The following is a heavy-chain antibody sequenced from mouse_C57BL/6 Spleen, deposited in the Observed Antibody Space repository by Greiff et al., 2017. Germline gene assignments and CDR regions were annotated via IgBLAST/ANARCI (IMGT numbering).Heavy chain of an antibody. V-gene: IGHV5-4*03. D-gene: IGHD4-1*01. CDR3: ARELGLYFDY. CDR1: GFTFSSYA. CDR2: ISDGGSYT. J-gene: IGHJ2*01. Sequence: EVKLMESGGGLVKPGGSLKLSCAASGFTFSSYAMSWVRQTPEKRLEWVATISDGGSYTYYPDNVKGRFTISRDNAKNNLYLQMSHLKSEDTAMYYCARELGLYFDYWGQGTTLTVSS.